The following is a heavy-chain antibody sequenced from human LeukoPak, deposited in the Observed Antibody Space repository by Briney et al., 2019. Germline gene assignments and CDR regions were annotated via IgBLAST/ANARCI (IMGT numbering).Heavy chain of an antibody. CDR2: ISWNSGSI. Sequence: GGSLRLSCAASGFTFDDYAMHWVRQAPGKGLEWVSGISWNSGSIGYADSVKGRFTISRDNAKNSLYLQMNSLRAEDMALYYCAKGYYGDYGYFDYWGQGTLVTVSS. CDR3: AKGYYGDYGYFDY. CDR1: GFTFDDYA. V-gene: IGHV3-9*03. D-gene: IGHD4-17*01. J-gene: IGHJ4*02.